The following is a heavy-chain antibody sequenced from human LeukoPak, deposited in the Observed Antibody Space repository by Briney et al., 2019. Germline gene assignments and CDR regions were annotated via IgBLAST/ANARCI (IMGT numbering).Heavy chain of an antibody. J-gene: IGHJ4*02. CDR2: IYYTGNT. CDR1: GGSISSGSYH. Sequence: SETLSLTCTVSGGSISSGSYHWGWIRQPPGKGLEWIGSIYYTGNTYYNASLKSRVTISIDTSKNQISLRLTSVTATDTAMYYCARQTGSGLFTLPGGQGTLVTVSS. V-gene: IGHV4-39*01. CDR3: ARQTGSGLFTLP. D-gene: IGHD3/OR15-3a*01.